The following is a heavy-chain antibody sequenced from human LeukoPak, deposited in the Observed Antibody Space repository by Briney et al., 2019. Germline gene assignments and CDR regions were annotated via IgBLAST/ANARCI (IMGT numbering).Heavy chain of an antibody. J-gene: IGHJ5*02. CDR1: GGSISSYY. V-gene: IGHV4-59*01. D-gene: IGHD5-24*01. CDR3: AREEIRSWFDP. Sequence: SETLSLTCTVSGGSISSYYWSWIRQPPGKGLEWIGYIYYSGSTNYNPSLKSRVTISVDMSKNQFSLKLSSVTAADTAVYYCAREEIRSWFDPWGQGTPVTVSS. CDR2: IYYSGST.